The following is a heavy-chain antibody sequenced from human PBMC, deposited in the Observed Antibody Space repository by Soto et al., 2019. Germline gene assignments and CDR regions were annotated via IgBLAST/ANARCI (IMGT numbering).Heavy chain of an antibody. Sequence: EVQLLESGGGLVQPGGSLRLSCAASGFTFSSYAMSWVRQAPGKGLEWVSAISGSGGSTYYADSVKGRFTISRDNSKNTLDLQMNGLRAEDTAVYYCAKQGIVVVIDPPFSWGQGTLVTVSS. CDR3: AKQGIVVVIDPPFS. J-gene: IGHJ5*02. CDR2: ISGSGGST. D-gene: IGHD2-21*01. CDR1: GFTFSSYA. V-gene: IGHV3-23*01.